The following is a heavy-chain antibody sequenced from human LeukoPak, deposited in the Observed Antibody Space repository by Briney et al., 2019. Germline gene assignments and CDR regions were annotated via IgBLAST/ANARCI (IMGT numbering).Heavy chain of an antibody. CDR2: IKQDGSER. V-gene: IGHV3-7*01. CDR1: GFSFSSYW. D-gene: IGHD5/OR15-5a*01. J-gene: IGHJ4*02. Sequence: GGSLRLSCAASGFSFSSYWMSWVRQAPGKGLEWVANIKQDGSERYYLDSVKGRFTISRDNARNSLYLEMNSLRAEDTAMYYCAVYHGSVPVAYWGQGILVTVSS. CDR3: AVYHGSVPVAY.